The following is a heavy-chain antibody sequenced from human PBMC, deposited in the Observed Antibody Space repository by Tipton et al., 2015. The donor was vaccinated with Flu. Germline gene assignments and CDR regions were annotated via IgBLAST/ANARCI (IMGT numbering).Heavy chain of an antibody. CDR1: DGAVTSGSYY. CDR3: ASYDPPYYLSP. J-gene: IGHJ5*02. V-gene: IGHV4-31*11. CDR2: IDYSGTP. D-gene: IGHD1-26*01. Sequence: TLSLTCAVSDGAVTSGSYYWTWVRQHPEKGLEWIGHIDYSGTPEYNPSLRSRVSISLDTSKNQFSLRLRSMTAADTAIYYCASYDPPYYLSPWGQGTLVTVSS.